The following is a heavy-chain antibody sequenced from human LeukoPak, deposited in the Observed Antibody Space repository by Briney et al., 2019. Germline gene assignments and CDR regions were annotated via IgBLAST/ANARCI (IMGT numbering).Heavy chain of an antibody. D-gene: IGHD2-21*02. CDR1: GFTFDDYD. Sequence: GGSLRLSCAASGFTFDDYDMSWVRQAPGKGLEWVSGISGSGENTYYADSVMGRFTISRDNSKNTLYLQMNSLRAEDTAVYYCAKWRLGGGDCLYHWGQGTLVTVSS. CDR2: ISGSGENT. J-gene: IGHJ5*02. V-gene: IGHV3-23*01. CDR3: AKWRLGGGDCLYH.